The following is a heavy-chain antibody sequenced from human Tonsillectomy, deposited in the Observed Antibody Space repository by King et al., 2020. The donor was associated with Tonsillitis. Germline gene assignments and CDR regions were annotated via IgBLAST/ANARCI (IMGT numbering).Heavy chain of an antibody. D-gene: IGHD2-21*01. CDR2: IKSRADGGTT. CDR3: TTALSAYVIES. CDR1: GFTFSNAW. V-gene: IGHV3-15*01. J-gene: IGHJ5*02. Sequence: VQLVESGGGLVKPGGSLRLSCAAYGFTFSNAWMSWVRQAPGKGLEWVGRIKSRADGGTTDYAAPVRGRFTISRDDSKNTLYMQMNSLRTEDTAMYYCTTALSAYVIESWGQGTLVTVSS.